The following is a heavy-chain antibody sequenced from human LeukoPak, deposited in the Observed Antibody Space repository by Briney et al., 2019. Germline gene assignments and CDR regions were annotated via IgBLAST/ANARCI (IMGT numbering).Heavy chain of an antibody. J-gene: IGHJ6*02. CDR2: INPSGGST. CDR1: GYTFTSYY. Sequence: GASVKVSCKASGYTFTSYYMHWVRQAPGQGLERMGIINPSGGSTSYAQKFQGRVTMTRDTSTGTVYMELSSLRSEDTAVYYCARDGWPEGGYYTINYYYYGMDVWGQGTTVTVSS. V-gene: IGHV1-46*01. D-gene: IGHD3-3*01. CDR3: ARDGWPEGGYYTINYYYYGMDV.